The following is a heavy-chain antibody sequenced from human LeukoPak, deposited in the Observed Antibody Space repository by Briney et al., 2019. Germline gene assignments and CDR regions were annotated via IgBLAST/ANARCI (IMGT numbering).Heavy chain of an antibody. D-gene: IGHD2-2*03. V-gene: IGHV3-74*01. CDR3: ASGYRSFDY. CDR2: INSDGSST. J-gene: IGHJ4*02. CDR1: GFTFSSYW. Sequence: GGSLRLSCAASGFTFSSYWMHWVRQAPGKGLVWVSRINSDGSSTSYADSVKGRFTLSRDNAKNTLYLQMNSLRAEDTAVSYCASGYRSFDYWGQGTLVTVSS.